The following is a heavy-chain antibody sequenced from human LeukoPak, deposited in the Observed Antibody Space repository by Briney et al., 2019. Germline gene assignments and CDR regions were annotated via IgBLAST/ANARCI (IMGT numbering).Heavy chain of an antibody. J-gene: IGHJ3*02. Sequence: SETLSLTCTVSGGSISSNDYYFAWIRQSPGKGLEWLGHVFDSGLTNYNPSLKSRVAISVDTSQKQLSLKLNSVTAADTAVYYCARLILQFCSSTICQNVGGLDIWGQGAMVTVSS. CDR1: GGSISSNDYY. CDR2: VFDSGLT. D-gene: IGHD2-2*01. V-gene: IGHV4-39*01. CDR3: ARLILQFCSSTICQNVGGLDI.